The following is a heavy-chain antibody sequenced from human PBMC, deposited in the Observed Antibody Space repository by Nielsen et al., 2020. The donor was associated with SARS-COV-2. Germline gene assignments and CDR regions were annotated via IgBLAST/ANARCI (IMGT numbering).Heavy chain of an antibody. CDR3: ARDVRAVAGTYYYYGMDV. D-gene: IGHD6-19*01. Sequence: VRQAPGKGLEWVANIKQDGSEKYYVDSVKGRFTISRDNAKNSLYLQMNSLRAEDTAVYYCARDVRAVAGTYYYYGMDVWGQGTTGTVSS. J-gene: IGHJ6*02. V-gene: IGHV3-7*03. CDR2: IKQDGSEK.